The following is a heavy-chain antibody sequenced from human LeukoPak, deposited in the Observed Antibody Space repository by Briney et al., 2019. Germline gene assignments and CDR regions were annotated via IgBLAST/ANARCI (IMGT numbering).Heavy chain of an antibody. Sequence: SETLSLTCTVSGGSISSSSYYWGWIRQPPGKGLEWIGSIYYSGSTYYNPSLKSRVTISVDTSKNQFSLKLSSVTAADTAVYYCARRVWEPPDYFDYWGQGTLVTVSS. CDR1: GGSISSSSYY. J-gene: IGHJ4*02. CDR3: ARRVWEPPDYFDY. V-gene: IGHV4-39*01. D-gene: IGHD1-26*01. CDR2: IYYSGST.